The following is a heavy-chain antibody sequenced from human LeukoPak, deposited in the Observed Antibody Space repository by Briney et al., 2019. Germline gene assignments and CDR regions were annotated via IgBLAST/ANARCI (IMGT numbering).Heavy chain of an antibody. Sequence: SVKVSCKASGGTFSSYAISWVRQAPGQGLEWMGGIIPIFGTANYAQKFQGRVTITTDESMSTAYMELSSLRSEDTAVYYCARDADTMVRGGFDPWGQGTLVTVSS. J-gene: IGHJ5*02. V-gene: IGHV1-69*05. CDR1: GGTFSSYA. CDR3: ARDADTMVRGGFDP. D-gene: IGHD3-10*01. CDR2: IIPIFGTA.